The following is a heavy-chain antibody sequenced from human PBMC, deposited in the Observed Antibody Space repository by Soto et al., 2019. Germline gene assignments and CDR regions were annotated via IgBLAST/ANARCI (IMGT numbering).Heavy chain of an antibody. V-gene: IGHV3-30*18. CDR3: AKDHRNGGSRVDY. Sequence: QVRLVESGGGVVQPGRSLRLSCAASGFSFRSPGMHWVRQAPGKGLQWVAVISYDGSNSYYADSVKGRFTISRDNSNDALYLKMSSLRPEDTAVYFCAKDHRNGGSRVDYWGQGTLVTVSS. CDR2: ISYDGSNS. D-gene: IGHD2-15*01. J-gene: IGHJ4*02. CDR1: GFSFRSPG.